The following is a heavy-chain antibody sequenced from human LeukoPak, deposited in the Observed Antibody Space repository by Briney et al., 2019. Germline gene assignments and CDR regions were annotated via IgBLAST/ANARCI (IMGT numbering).Heavy chain of an antibody. Sequence: ASAKVSCKASGYTFTSYGISWVRQAPGQGLEWMGWISAYNGNTNYAQKLQGRVTMTTDTSTSTAYMEPRSLRSDDTAVYYCARVASEGYFDYWGQGTLVTVSS. V-gene: IGHV1-18*01. CDR3: ARVASEGYFDY. CDR1: GYTFTSYG. CDR2: ISAYNGNT. J-gene: IGHJ4*02.